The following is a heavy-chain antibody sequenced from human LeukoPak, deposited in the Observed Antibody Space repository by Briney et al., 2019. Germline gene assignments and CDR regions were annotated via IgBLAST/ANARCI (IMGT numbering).Heavy chain of an antibody. CDR1: GFTFDDYA. CDR3: AKSGSFNFGAFDI. V-gene: IGHV3-9*03. J-gene: IGHJ3*02. Sequence: QTGGSLRLSCAASGFTFDDYAMHWVRQAPGKGLEWVSGISWNSGSIGYADSVKGRFTISRDNAKNSLYLQMNSLRAEDMALYYCAKSGSFNFGAFDIWGQGTMVTVSS. D-gene: IGHD6-13*01. CDR2: ISWNSGSI.